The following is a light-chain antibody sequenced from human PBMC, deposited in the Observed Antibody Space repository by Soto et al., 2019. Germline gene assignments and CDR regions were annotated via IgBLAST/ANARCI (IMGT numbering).Light chain of an antibody. CDR3: HQYSSMGT. Sequence: DIQMTQSPSTLSASLGDRVTITCRASQSISRWLAWFQQKPGKAPELLIYAASTLERGVPSRFSGSGSGTEFSLTISSLQPDDVATYYCHQYSSMGTFGQGTKVEIK. J-gene: IGKJ1*01. CDR2: AAS. V-gene: IGKV1-5*03. CDR1: QSISRW.